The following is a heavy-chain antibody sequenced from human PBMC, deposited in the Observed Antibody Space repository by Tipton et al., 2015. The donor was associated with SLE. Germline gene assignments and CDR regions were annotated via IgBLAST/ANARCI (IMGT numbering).Heavy chain of an antibody. CDR1: GGSFSGYY. D-gene: IGHD3-10*01. CDR2: INHSGST. J-gene: IGHJ4*02. CDR3: ARGRGGSGSYYRGDYFDY. V-gene: IGHV4-34*01. Sequence: TLSLTCAVYGGSFSGYYWSWIRQPPGKGLEWIGEINHSGSTNYNPSLKSRVTISVDTSKNQFSLKLSSVTAADTAVYYCARGRGGSGSYYRGDYFDYWGQGTLVTVSS.